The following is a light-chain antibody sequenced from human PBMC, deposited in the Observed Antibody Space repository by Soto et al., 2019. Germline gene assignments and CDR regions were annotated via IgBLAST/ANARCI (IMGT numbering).Light chain of an antibody. CDR3: QHYNDWPHLT. CDR2: GAS. CDR1: QSVSSN. J-gene: IGKJ4*01. V-gene: IGKV3-15*01. Sequence: EIVMTQSPATLSVSPGERATLSCRASQSVSSNLAWYQQKPGQAPRLLIYGASTKATGIPARFSGSGSGTECTLTISSLQSEDFAVYYCQHYNDWPHLTFGGGTKVEIK.